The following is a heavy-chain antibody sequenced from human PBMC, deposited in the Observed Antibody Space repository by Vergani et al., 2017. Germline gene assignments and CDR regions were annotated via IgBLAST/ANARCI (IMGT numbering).Heavy chain of an antibody. CDR3: ARSYSSSWYYYYGMDV. CDR1: GFTFSDYY. CDR2: ISSSSSYT. D-gene: IGHD6-13*01. Sequence: QVQLVESGGGLVKPGGSLRLSCAASGFTFSDYYMSWIRQAPGKGLEWVSYISSSSSYTNYADSVKGRFTISRDNAKNSLYLQMNSLRAEDTAVYYCARSYSSSWYYYYGMDVWGQGTTVTVSS. V-gene: IGHV3-11*06. J-gene: IGHJ6*02.